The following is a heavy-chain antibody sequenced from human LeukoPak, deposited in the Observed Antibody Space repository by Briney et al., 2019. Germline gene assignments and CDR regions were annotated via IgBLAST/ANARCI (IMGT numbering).Heavy chain of an antibody. CDR1: GFTFSSYA. J-gene: IGHJ4*02. Sequence: GGSLRLSCAASGFTFSSYAMSWVRQAPGKGLEWVSYISSSGSTIYYADSVKGRFTISRDNAKNSLYLQMNSLRAEDTAVYYCARTYYDFWSGYEYYFDYWGQGTLVTVSS. CDR3: ARTYYDFWSGYEYYFDY. V-gene: IGHV3-48*04. D-gene: IGHD3-3*01. CDR2: ISSSGSTI.